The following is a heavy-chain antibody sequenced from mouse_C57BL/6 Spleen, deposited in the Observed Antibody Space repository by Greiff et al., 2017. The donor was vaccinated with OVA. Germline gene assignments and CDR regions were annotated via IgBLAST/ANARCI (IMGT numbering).Heavy chain of an antibody. CDR1: GYTFTSYW. D-gene: IGHD1-1*01. CDR2: IDPSDSET. J-gene: IGHJ2*01. Sequence: VQLQQPGAELVRPGSSVKLSCKASGYTFTSYWMHWVKQRPIQGLEWIGNIDPSDSETHYNQKFKDKATLTVDKSSSTAYMQLSSLTSEDSAVYYCARWGHYYGSSFDYWGQGTTLTVSS. CDR3: ARWGHYYGSSFDY. V-gene: IGHV1-52*01.